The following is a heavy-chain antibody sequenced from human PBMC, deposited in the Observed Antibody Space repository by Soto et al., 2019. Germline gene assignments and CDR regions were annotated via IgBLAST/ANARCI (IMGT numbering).Heavy chain of an antibody. D-gene: IGHD5-18*01. CDR2: IYYSGST. J-gene: IGHJ6*01. V-gene: IGHV4-59*01. Sequence: SETLSLTCTVSGASISSYYWIWIRQPPGKGLDWVGYIYYSGSTNYNPSLKSRVTISVDTSKNQFSLKLSSVTAADTAVYYCARLSRGYSYGTHYYYYGIEVWGQGTTVTVSS. CDR3: ARLSRGYSYGTHYYYYGIEV. CDR1: GASISSYY.